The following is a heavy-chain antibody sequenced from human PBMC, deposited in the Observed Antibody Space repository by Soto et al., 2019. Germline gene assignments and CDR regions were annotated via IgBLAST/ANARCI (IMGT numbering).Heavy chain of an antibody. CDR2: IYYSGST. CDR3: AFGGEMAPPPGYYYYGMDV. D-gene: IGHD3-10*01. CDR1: GGSISSSSYY. J-gene: IGHJ6*02. Sequence: SETLSLTCTVSGGSISSSSYYWGWIRQPPGKGLEWIGSIYYSGSTYYNPSLKSRVTISVDTSKNQFSLKLSSVTAADTAVYYCAFGGEMAPPPGYYYYGMDVWGQGTTVTVSS. V-gene: IGHV4-39*01.